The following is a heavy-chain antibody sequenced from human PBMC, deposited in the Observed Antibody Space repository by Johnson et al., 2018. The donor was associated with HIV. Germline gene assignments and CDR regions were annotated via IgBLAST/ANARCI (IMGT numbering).Heavy chain of an antibody. CDR1: GFTFSSYG. CDR3: ARDGQDRDDAFDI. D-gene: IGHD3-22*01. V-gene: IGHV3-30*02. Sequence: QVQLVESGGGVVQPGGSLRLSCAASGFTFSSYGMHWVRQAPGKGLERVAFIRYDGSNKYYADSVKGLFTISRDNSKNTLYLQMNSLRAEDTAVYYCARDGQDRDDAFDIWGQGTMVTVSS. J-gene: IGHJ3*02. CDR2: IRYDGSNK.